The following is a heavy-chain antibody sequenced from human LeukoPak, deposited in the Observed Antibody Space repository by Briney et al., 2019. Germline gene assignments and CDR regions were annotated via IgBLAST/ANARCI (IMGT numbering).Heavy chain of an antibody. CDR2: ISYDGSNK. CDR1: GFTFSSYA. D-gene: IGHD6-19*01. V-gene: IGHV3-30*04. Sequence: GGSLRLSCAASGFTFSSYAMHWVRQAPGKGLEWVAVISYDGSNKYYADSVKGRFTISRDNSKNTLYLQMNSLRAEDTAVYYCAKVPRGIAVAGYYYYMDVWGKGTTVTVSS. J-gene: IGHJ6*03. CDR3: AKVPRGIAVAGYYYYMDV.